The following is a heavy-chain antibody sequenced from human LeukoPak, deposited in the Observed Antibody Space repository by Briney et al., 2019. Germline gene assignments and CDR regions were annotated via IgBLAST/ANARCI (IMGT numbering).Heavy chain of an antibody. CDR1: GGSISSSSYY. CDR2: IYYSGST. D-gene: IGHD3-3*01. CDR3: ARGGYYDFWSPSYYFDY. Sequence: WETLSLTCTVSGGSISSSSYYWGWIRQPPGKGLEWIGSIYYSGSTYYNPSLKSRVTISVDTSKNQFSLKLSSVTAADTAVYYCARGGYYDFWSPSYYFDYRGQGTLVTVSS. J-gene: IGHJ4*02. V-gene: IGHV4-39*01.